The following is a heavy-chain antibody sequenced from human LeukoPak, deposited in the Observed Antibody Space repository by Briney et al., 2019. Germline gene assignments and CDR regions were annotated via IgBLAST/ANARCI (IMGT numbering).Heavy chain of an antibody. CDR1: RFTFSGYW. V-gene: IGHV3-74*01. Sequence: PGGSLRLSCAASRFTFSGYWMHWVRQVPGKGLVWVSRISGDGSSTSYAGSVRGRFTISRDNAKNTLYLQMNSLRAEDTAVYYCARGGSYTAGALHLGGQGTLVTVSS. J-gene: IGHJ3*01. CDR2: ISGDGSST. CDR3: ARGGSYTAGALHL. D-gene: IGHD1-26*01.